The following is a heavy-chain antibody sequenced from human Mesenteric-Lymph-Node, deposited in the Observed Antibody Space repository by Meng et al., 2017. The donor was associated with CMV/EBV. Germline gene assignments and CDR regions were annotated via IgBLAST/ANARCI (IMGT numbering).Heavy chain of an antibody. CDR2: IYHSGST. CDR1: GYAITSGYH. Sequence: GSLRLSCSVSGYAITSGYHWGWIRQSPGKGLEWIGSIYHSGSTYYNPSLESRVTISVDTSKNQFSLKLRSVTAADTAVYYCARDAGYSYAYDAFDIWGPGTMVTVSS. J-gene: IGHJ3*02. CDR3: ARDAGYSYAYDAFDI. V-gene: IGHV4-38-2*02. D-gene: IGHD5-18*01.